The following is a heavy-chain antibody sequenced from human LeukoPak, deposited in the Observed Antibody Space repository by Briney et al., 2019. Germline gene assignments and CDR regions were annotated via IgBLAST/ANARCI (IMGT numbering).Heavy chain of an antibody. Sequence: GRSLRLSCAASGFTFSSYAMHWVRQTPGKGLDWVTVISYDGTIKHYADSVEGRFTISGDNSKNTLYLQMNSLRDEDTAVYYCAKDYTGGSPYYFDYWGQGTLVTVSS. J-gene: IGHJ4*02. V-gene: IGHV3-30-3*01. CDR2: ISYDGTIK. CDR3: AKDYTGGSPYYFDY. CDR1: GFTFSSYA. D-gene: IGHD1-26*01.